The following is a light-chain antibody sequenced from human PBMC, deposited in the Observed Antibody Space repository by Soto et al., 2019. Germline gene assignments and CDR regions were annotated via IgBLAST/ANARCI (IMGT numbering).Light chain of an antibody. CDR3: SSYAGSNILV. Sequence: QSALTQPPSASGSPGQSVTISCTGTSSDVGGYNYVSWYQQHPGKVLKLMIYEVTKRPSGVPDRFSGSKSGNTASLTVSGLQAEDEADYYCSSYAGSNILVFGGGTKLTVL. CDR1: SSDVGGYNY. V-gene: IGLV2-8*01. J-gene: IGLJ3*02. CDR2: EVT.